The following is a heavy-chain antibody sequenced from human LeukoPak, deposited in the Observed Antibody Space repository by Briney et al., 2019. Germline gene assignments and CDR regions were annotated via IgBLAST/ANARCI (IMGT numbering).Heavy chain of an antibody. CDR1: GYSISSGYY. V-gene: IGHV4-38-2*02. J-gene: IGHJ4*02. CDR3: ARHVSRATVTFDY. D-gene: IGHD4-11*01. Sequence: SETLSLTCTVSGYSISSGYYWGWIRQPPGKGLEWIGSIYHSGSTYYNPSLKSRVTISVDTSKNQFSLKLSSVTAADTAVYYCARHVSRATVTFDYWGQGTLVTVSS. CDR2: IYHSGST.